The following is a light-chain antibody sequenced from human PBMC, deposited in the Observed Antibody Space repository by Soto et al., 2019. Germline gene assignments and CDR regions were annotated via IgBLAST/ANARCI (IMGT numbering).Light chain of an antibody. CDR1: SSDIGNYDL. V-gene: IGLV2-23*01. J-gene: IGLJ1*01. CDR2: EGT. Sequence: QSALAQPASVSGSPGQSITISCTGTSSDIGNYDLVSWYQQVPGKAPRLIIYEGTKRPSGISDRFSGSKSGNTASLTVSGLQPEDEAYYFCCSFAGSDTPYLFGSGTKLTVL. CDR3: CSFAGSDTPYL.